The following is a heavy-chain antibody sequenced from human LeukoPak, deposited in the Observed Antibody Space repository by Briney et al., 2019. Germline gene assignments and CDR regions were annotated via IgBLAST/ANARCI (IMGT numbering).Heavy chain of an antibody. CDR3: AREYCSSTSCLAAFDI. V-gene: IGHV3-21*01. CDR1: GFTFSGYV. CDR2: ITFSSSHI. J-gene: IGHJ3*02. D-gene: IGHD2-2*01. Sequence: GGSLRLSCAASGFTFSGYVMTWVRQAPGKGLECVSSITFSSSHIYYADSVKGRFTISRDNSKNTLYLQMNSLRAEDTAGYYCAREYCSSTSCLAAFDIWGQGTMVTVSS.